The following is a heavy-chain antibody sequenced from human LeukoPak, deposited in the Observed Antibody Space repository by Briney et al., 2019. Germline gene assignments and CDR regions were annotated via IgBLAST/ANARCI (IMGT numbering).Heavy chain of an antibody. J-gene: IGHJ6*03. D-gene: IGHD6-13*01. CDR1: GFPFSSYS. V-gene: IGHV3-48*01. CDR3: AKVARLSSWYEDYYYYMDV. Sequence: GGSLRLSCAASGFPFSSYSMNWVRKAPGKALEWVSYISSSSSIYYAESVKGRFTIFRDNSKKTPYLPMNRLRAEDTAVYYCAKVARLSSWYEDYYYYMDVWGKGTTVTVSS. CDR2: ISSSSSI.